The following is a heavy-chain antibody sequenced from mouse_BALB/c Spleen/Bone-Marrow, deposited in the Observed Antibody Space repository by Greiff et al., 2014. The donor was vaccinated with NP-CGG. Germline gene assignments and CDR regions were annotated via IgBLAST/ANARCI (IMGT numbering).Heavy chain of an antibody. CDR2: IDPANGNT. D-gene: IGHD1-1*01. Sequence: EVMLEESGAELVKPGASVKLSCTASGFNIKDTYMHWVKQRPEQGLEWIGRIDPANGNTKYDPNFQGKATITADTSSNTAYLQLSSLTSEDTAVYYCASYYYGSSSFAYWGQGTLVTVSA. V-gene: IGHV14-3*02. CDR3: ASYYYGSSSFAY. J-gene: IGHJ3*01. CDR1: GFNIKDTY.